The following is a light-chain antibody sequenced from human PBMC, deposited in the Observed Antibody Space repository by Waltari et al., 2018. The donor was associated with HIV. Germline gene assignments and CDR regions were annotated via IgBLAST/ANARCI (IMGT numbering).Light chain of an antibody. CDR2: EVS. Sequence: LVMTQPPLSLSVTPGQPAFIPCKSSQCLLHSDGKTYLYWYLQRPGQPPQPLMYEVSTRFAGVPDRFSGSGSGTDFTLRISRVEAEDVGVYYCMQTVQLSWTFGQGTKVQIK. V-gene: IGKV2D-29*01. CDR1: QCLLHSDGKTY. J-gene: IGKJ1*01. CDR3: MQTVQLSWT.